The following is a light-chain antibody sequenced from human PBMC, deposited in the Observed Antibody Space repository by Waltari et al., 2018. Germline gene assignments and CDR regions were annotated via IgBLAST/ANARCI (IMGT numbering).Light chain of an antibody. CDR1: RSNIGSET. Sequence: QSVLTQPPSGSGTPGQRVTISCSGGRSNIGSETVNWYQQLPGTAPKVLIYKDNQRPSGVPDRFSGSKSGTSASLAISGLQSEDEADYYCAAWDDSLHAWVFGGGTKLTVL. V-gene: IGLV1-44*01. CDR3: AAWDDSLHAWV. CDR2: KDN. J-gene: IGLJ3*02.